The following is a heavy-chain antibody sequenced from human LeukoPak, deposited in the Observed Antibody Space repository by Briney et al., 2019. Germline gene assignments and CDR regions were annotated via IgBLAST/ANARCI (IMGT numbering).Heavy chain of an antibody. CDR3: ARRDESSGYYYWFGP. Sequence: SETLSLTCTVSGGSISSYYWNWIRQPPGKGLEWIGYIDYSGSTNYNPSLKSRVTMSVDTSKDQFYLKLRSVTAADTAVYYCARRDESSGYYYWFGPWGQGTLVTVSS. J-gene: IGHJ5*02. CDR2: IDYSGST. CDR1: GGSISSYY. D-gene: IGHD3-22*01. V-gene: IGHV4-59*08.